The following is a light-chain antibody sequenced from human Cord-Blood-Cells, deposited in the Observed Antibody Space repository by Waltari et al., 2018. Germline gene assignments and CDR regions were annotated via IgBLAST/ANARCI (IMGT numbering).Light chain of an antibody. V-gene: IGLV4-69*01. CDR1: SGHSSYA. J-gene: IGLJ1*01. CDR2: LNSDGSH. CDR3: QTWGTGIRV. Sequence: QLVLTQSPSASASLGASVKLTCTLSSGHSSYAIAWHQQQPEKGPRYLMKLNSDGSHSKGDVIPPRFSGSSSVAERYLTISSLQSEDEADYYCQTWGTGIRVFGTGTKVTVL.